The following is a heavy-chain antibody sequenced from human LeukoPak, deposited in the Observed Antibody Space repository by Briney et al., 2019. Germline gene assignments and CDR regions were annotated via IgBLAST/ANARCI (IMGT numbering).Heavy chain of an antibody. Sequence: GVLRLSCAASGFTFSSYSMSWVRQAPGKGLEWVSSISSSSSYIYYADSVKGRFTISRDNAKNSLYLQMNSLRAEDTAVYYCARGPLRWKWVDYWGQGTLVTVSS. J-gene: IGHJ4*02. V-gene: IGHV3-21*01. CDR2: ISSSSSYI. CDR1: GFTFSSYS. D-gene: IGHD4-23*01. CDR3: ARGPLRWKWVDY.